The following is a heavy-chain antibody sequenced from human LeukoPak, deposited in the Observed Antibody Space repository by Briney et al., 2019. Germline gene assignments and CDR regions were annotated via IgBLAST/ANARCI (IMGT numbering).Heavy chain of an antibody. CDR2: ISYDGSNK. CDR1: GFTFSSYG. D-gene: IGHD2-15*01. Sequence: GGSLRLSCAASGFTFSSYGMHWVRQAPGKGLEWVAVISYDGSNKYYADSVKGRFTISRDNSKNTLYLQMNSLRAEDTVVYYCAKDYTSQVVVAADWGQGTLVTVSS. V-gene: IGHV3-30*18. J-gene: IGHJ4*02. CDR3: AKDYTSQVVVAAD.